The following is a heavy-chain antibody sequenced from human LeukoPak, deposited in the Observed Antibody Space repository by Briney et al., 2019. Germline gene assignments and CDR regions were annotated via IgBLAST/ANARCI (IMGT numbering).Heavy chain of an antibody. Sequence: GGSLRLSCAASGFTFSSYGMHWVRQAPGKGLEWVAVIWYDGSNKYYADSVKGRFTISRDNSKNTLYLQMNSLRAEDTAVYYCARDGDIAMGFDYWGQGTLVTVSS. CDR3: ARDGDIAMGFDY. J-gene: IGHJ4*02. D-gene: IGHD5-18*01. CDR2: IWYDGSNK. V-gene: IGHV3-33*01. CDR1: GFTFSSYG.